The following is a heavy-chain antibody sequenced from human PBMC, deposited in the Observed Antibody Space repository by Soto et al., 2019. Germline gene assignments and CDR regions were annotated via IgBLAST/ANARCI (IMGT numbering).Heavy chain of an antibody. J-gene: IGHJ6*02. CDR2: INTDNGNT. CDR3: ARYQGITTFGVYSMYYYGMDV. CDR1: GYTFTNSG. V-gene: IGHV1-18*01. Sequence: ASVKVSCKASGYTFTNSGIIWVRQAPGQGLEWLGWINTDNGNTNYAQHLKGRVTLTTDTSTSTAYMDLRSLRSDDTAVYYCARYQGITTFGVYSMYYYGMDVWGPGTTVTVSS. D-gene: IGHD3-3*01.